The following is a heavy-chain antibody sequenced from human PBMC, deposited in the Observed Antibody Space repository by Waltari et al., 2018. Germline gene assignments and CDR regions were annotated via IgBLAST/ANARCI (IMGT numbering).Heavy chain of an antibody. CDR1: GFTFSSYT. D-gene: IGHD3-10*01. CDR2: ISSSSTYI. CDR3: TRDLYGSGGDWFDP. Sequence: SGGGLVKPGRSLRLSCAASGFTFSSYTMNWVRQSPGKGLEWVSSISSSSTYISYADSVKGRFTISRDDAENSLYLQMDSLRAEDTAVYYCTRDLYGSGGDWFDPWGQGTLVTVSS. J-gene: IGHJ5*02. V-gene: IGHV3-21*01.